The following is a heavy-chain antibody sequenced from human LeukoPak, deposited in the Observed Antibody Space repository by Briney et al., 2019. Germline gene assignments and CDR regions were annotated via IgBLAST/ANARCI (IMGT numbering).Heavy chain of an antibody. D-gene: IGHD1-26*01. V-gene: IGHV4-39*01. CDR1: GGSISSSSYY. CDR2: IYYSGRT. J-gene: IGHJ4*02. CDR3: ARQRHWGELPDYFDY. Sequence: SETLSLTCTVSGGSISSSSYYWGWIRQPPGKGLEWIGSIYYSGRTYYNPSLKSRVTISVDTSKDQFSLKLSSVTAADTAIYYCARQRHWGELPDYFDYWGQGTLVTVSS.